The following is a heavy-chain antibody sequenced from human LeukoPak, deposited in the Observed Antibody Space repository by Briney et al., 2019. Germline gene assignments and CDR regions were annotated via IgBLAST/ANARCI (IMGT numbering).Heavy chain of an antibody. CDR1: GFTFSSYS. CDR3: ARAPAAAGPGY. CDR2: ISSSSSYI. D-gene: IGHD6-13*01. V-gene: IGHV3-21*01. Sequence: GGSLRLSCAASGFTFSSYSMNWVRQAPGKGLEWVSSISSSSSYIYYVDSVKGRFTISRDNAKNSLYLQMNSLRAEDTAVYYCARAPAAAGPGYWGQGTLVTVSS. J-gene: IGHJ4*02.